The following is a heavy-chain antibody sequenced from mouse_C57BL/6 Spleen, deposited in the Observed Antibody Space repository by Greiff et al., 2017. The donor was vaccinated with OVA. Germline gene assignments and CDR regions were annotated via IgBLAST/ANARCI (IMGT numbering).Heavy chain of an antibody. CDR1: GYAFSSYW. J-gene: IGHJ2*01. CDR2: IYPGDGDT. D-gene: IGHD1-1*01. CDR3: ARMDYYLYYFDY. Sequence: ESGAELVKPGASVKISCKASGYAFSSYWMNWVKQRPGKGLEWIGQIYPGDGDTNYNGKFKGKATLTADKSSSTAYMQLSSLTSEDSAVYFCARMDYYLYYFDYWGQGTTLTVSS. V-gene: IGHV1-80*01.